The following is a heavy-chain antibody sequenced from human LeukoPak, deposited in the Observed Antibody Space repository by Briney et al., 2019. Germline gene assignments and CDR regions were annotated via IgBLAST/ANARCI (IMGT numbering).Heavy chain of an antibody. J-gene: IGHJ4*01. Sequence: GGSLGLSCAASGFTFSSYAMNWVRQAPGKGLEWVAGISSGDRTFHAESVKGRFTISRDKSKDTLYLQMNSLRAEDTAVYYCAKGIYSSGWSYFDYWGHGTLVTVSS. CDR3: AKGIYSSGWSYFDY. V-gene: IGHV3-23*01. D-gene: IGHD6-19*01. CDR1: GFTFSSYA. CDR2: ISSGDRT.